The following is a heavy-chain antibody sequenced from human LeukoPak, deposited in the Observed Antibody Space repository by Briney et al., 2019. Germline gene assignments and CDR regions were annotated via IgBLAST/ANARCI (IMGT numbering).Heavy chain of an antibody. CDR2: INHSGST. D-gene: IGHD1-26*01. V-gene: IGHV4-34*01. CDR1: GGSFSGHY. J-gene: IGHJ6*02. CDR3: ARGRGAGPALPYYYYGMDV. Sequence: SETLSLTCAVYGGSFSGHYWSWIRQPPGKGLEWIGEINHSGSTNYNPSLKSRVTISVDTSKNQFSLKLSSVTAADTAVYYCARGRGAGPALPYYYYGMDVWGQGTTVTVSS.